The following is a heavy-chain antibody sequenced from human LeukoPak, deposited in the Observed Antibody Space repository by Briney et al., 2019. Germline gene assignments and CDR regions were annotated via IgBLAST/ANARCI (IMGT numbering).Heavy chain of an antibody. J-gene: IGHJ4*02. V-gene: IGHV4-4*02. CDR3: AREGGPHRPLDY. D-gene: IGHD6-25*01. Sequence: PSGTLSLTCGVSGGSVTSTNWWTWIRQPPGKGLEWIGEVHLNGNTNYNPSLYGRVTMSVDKSENHVSLKLTSLTAADTAVYYCAREGGPHRPLDYSGQGTLVTVTS. CDR1: GGSVTSTNW. CDR2: VHLNGNT.